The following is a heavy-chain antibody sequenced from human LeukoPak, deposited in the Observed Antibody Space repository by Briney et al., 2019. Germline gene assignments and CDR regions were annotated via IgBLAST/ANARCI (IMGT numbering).Heavy chain of an antibody. CDR2: ISWNSAII. V-gene: IGHV3-9*01. J-gene: IGHJ6*03. CDR3: AKDDYNTPYYVDV. D-gene: IGHD5-12*01. CDR1: GFTFDDYA. Sequence: AGGSLRLPCAVSGFTFDDYAMHWVRQAPGKGLEWVSGISWNSAIIGYADSVKGRFTFSRDNAKNSLYLQMNNLRAEDTALYYCAKDDYNTPYYVDVWGKGNTDTISS.